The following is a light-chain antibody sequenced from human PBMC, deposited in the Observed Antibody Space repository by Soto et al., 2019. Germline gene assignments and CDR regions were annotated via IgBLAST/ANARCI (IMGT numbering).Light chain of an antibody. J-gene: IGLJ2*01. V-gene: IGLV2-14*01. CDR1: SNAIGGYNY. CDR2: EVS. Sequence: HSALTQPASVSDSPGQSITISCTGTSNAIGGYNYVCWYQHHPGKAPKLMIYEVSNRPSGVSHRFSGSKSGNTASLTISGLQAEDEADYYCSSYTGSSTVVFGGGTKLTVL. CDR3: SSYTGSSTVV.